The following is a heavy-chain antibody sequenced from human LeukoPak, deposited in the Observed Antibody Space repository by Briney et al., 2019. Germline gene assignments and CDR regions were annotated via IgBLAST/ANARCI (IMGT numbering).Heavy chain of an antibody. V-gene: IGHV4-39*07. CDR2: IYYSGST. D-gene: IGHD3-10*01. J-gene: IGHJ4*02. Sequence: SETLSLTCTVSGGSINSRIYYWGWIRQPPGKGLEWIGSIYYSGSTYYNPSLKSRVTISVDTSKNQFSLKLSSVTAADTAVYYCARDVPFNYGSGSYYNLYFDYWGQGTLVTVSS. CDR1: GGSINSRIYY. CDR3: ARDVPFNYGSGSYYNLYFDY.